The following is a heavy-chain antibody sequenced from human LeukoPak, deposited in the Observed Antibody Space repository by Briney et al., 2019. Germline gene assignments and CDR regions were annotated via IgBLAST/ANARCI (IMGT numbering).Heavy chain of an antibody. D-gene: IGHD6-6*01. CDR2: INPNSGGT. Sequence: ASVKVSCKASGYTFTGYYMHWVRQAPGQGLEWMGWINPNSGGTNYAQKFQGRVTMTRDTSISTAYMELSRLRSDDTAVYYCARDELPMGYSSSPYNWFDPWGQGTLVTVSS. V-gene: IGHV1-2*02. CDR1: GYTFTGYY. J-gene: IGHJ5*02. CDR3: ARDELPMGYSSSPYNWFDP.